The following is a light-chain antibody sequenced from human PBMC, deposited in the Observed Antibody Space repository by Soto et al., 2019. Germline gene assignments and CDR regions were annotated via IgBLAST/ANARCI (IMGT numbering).Light chain of an antibody. J-gene: IGLJ2*01. V-gene: IGLV1-44*01. CDR3: ASWDDSLNGVV. Sequence: QSALDQPPSASGTPGQRVTISCSGGSSNIGSNTVNWYQHVPGMAPKLLIFSYNQRPSGVPGRFSGSKSGTSASLAISGLQSEDEADYYCASWDDSLNGVVFGGGTKLTVL. CDR1: SSNIGSNT. CDR2: SYN.